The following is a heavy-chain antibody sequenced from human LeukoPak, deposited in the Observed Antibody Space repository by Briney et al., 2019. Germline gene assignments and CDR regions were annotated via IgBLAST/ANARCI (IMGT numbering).Heavy chain of an antibody. CDR1: GGSISSYY. D-gene: IGHD3-22*01. CDR2: IYYSGST. CDR3: ARSQLNYYDSSGYFDY. J-gene: IGHJ4*02. Sequence: SETLSLTCTVSGGSISSYYWNWIRQPPGKGLEWIGYIYYSGSTNYNPSLKSRVTISVDTSKNQFSLKLSSVTAADTAVYYCARSQLNYYDSSGYFDYWGQGTLVTVSS. V-gene: IGHV4-59*08.